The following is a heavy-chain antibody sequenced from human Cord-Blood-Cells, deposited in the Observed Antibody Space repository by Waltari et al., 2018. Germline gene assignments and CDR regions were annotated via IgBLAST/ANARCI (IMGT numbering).Heavy chain of an antibody. Sequence: QVQLQQWGAGLLKPSETLSLTCAVYGGSFSGYYWSWIRQPPGKGLEWIGEINHSGSTNYNPSLKSRVTISVDTSKNQFSRKLSSVTAADTAVYYCARGQLVPGWYFDLWGRGTLVTVSS. J-gene: IGHJ2*01. CDR1: GGSFSGYY. CDR2: INHSGST. CDR3: ARGQLVPGWYFDL. V-gene: IGHV4-34*01. D-gene: IGHD6-6*01.